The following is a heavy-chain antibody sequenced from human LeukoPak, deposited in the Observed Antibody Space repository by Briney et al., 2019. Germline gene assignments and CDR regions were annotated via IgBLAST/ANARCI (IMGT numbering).Heavy chain of an antibody. CDR3: ASESIAAAAIDY. J-gene: IGHJ4*02. CDR1: GFTFSNAW. Sequence: GSLRLSCAASGFTFSNAWMTWVRQAPGKGLEWIGRIYTSGSTNYNPSLKSRGTMSVDTSKNQFSLRLSSVTAADTAVYYCASESIAAAAIDYWGQGTLVTVSS. V-gene: IGHV4-59*10. D-gene: IGHD6-13*01. CDR2: IYTSGST.